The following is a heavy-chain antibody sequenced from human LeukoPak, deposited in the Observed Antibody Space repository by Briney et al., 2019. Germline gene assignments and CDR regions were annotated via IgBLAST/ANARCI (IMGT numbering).Heavy chain of an antibody. CDR3: ARARFLESYGPHAFDI. V-gene: IGHV4-39*07. CDR1: GGSISSGTYY. J-gene: IGHJ3*02. D-gene: IGHD3-3*01. CDR2: ISYSGST. Sequence: SETLSLTCTVSGGSISSGTYYWGWIRQPPGKGLEGIGSISYSGSTYYNPSLKSRVTISVDTSKNQFSLKLSSVTAADTAVYYCARARFLESYGPHAFDIWGQGTMVTVSS.